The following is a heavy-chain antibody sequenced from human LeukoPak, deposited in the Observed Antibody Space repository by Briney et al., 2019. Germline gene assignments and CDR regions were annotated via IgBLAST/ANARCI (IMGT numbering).Heavy chain of an antibody. J-gene: IGHJ4*02. D-gene: IGHD1-26*01. Sequence: SGGSLRLSCAASGFTFSSYAMSWVRQAPGKGLEWVSAISGSGDTTYYADSVKGRFTISRDNSKNTLYLQMNSLRAEDTALYYCAKGDTTWEGFFDSWGQGTLVTASS. CDR1: GFTFSSYA. CDR2: ISGSGDTT. CDR3: AKGDTTWEGFFDS. V-gene: IGHV3-23*01.